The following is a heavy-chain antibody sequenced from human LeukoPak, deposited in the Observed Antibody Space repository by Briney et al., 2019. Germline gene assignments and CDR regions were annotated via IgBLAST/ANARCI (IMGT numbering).Heavy chain of an antibody. CDR3: ARTPAYDILTGYYNRYFDY. Sequence: GASVKVSCKASGYTFTSYGISWVRQAPGQGLEWMGWISAYNGNTNYAQKLQGRVTMTTDTSTSTAYMELRSLRSDDTAVYYCARTPAYDILTGYYNRYFDYWGQGTLVTVSS. D-gene: IGHD3-9*01. V-gene: IGHV1-18*04. CDR1: GYTFTSYG. J-gene: IGHJ4*02. CDR2: ISAYNGNT.